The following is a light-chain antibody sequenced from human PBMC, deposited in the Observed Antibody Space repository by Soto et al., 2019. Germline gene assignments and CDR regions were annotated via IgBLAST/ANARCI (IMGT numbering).Light chain of an antibody. CDR3: QQRSNWPRGT. V-gene: IGKV3-11*01. CDR2: DAS. CDR1: QSVGSY. Sequence: EIVLTQSPATRSLSPGERATLASRVSQSVGSYLAWYQHKPGQAPRLLIHDASNRATGIPARFSGIGSGTDFTLTISSLEPEDSAVYYCQQRSNWPRGTFGQGTKLEIK. J-gene: IGKJ2*02.